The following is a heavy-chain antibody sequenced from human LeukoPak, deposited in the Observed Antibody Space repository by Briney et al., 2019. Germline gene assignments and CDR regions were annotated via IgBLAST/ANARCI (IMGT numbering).Heavy chain of an antibody. J-gene: IGHJ4*02. D-gene: IGHD2-15*01. CDR3: AKGRALEVVAAFNY. V-gene: IGHV3-23*01. CDR2: ISGSGVNT. CDR1: GFTFSSYS. Sequence: GGSLRLSCAASGFTFSSYSMNWVRQAPGKGLEWVSAISGSGVNTYYADSVKGRFTVSRDNSKNTLYLQVNSLRADDTAVYYCAKGRALEVVAAFNYWGQGTVVTVSS.